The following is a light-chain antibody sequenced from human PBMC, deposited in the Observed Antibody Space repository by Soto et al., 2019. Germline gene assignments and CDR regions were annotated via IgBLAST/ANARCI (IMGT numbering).Light chain of an antibody. CDR1: QSVESY. Sequence: ETVLTQSPASLSLSPGERATLSCRASQSVESYLAWYQQKPGQAPRLLIYDTSIRATGIPARFSCSGSGTELTLTISSLEPEDLAVYYCQQRRNWPPITFGQGTRLEIK. V-gene: IGKV3-11*01. CDR2: DTS. J-gene: IGKJ5*01. CDR3: QQRRNWPPIT.